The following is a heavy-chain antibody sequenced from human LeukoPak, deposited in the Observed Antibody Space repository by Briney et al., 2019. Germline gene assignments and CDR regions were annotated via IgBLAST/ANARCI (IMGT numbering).Heavy chain of an antibody. Sequence: GGSLRLSCAASGFTFRSYSMNWVRQAPGKGLEWVSFISGMSSTIYYADSVKGRFTISRDNAKNSVYLQMNSLRDEDTAVYYCAKDFLTTFVFDYWGQGTLVTVSS. CDR2: ISGMSSTI. D-gene: IGHD2/OR15-2a*01. V-gene: IGHV3-48*02. J-gene: IGHJ4*02. CDR1: GFTFRSYS. CDR3: AKDFLTTFVFDY.